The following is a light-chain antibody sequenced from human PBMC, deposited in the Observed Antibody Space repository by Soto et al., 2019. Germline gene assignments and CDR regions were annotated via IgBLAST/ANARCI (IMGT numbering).Light chain of an antibody. CDR2: AAS. V-gene: IGKV1-12*01. CDR3: QQADSLPLVT. J-gene: IGKJ5*01. CDR1: QDISTW. Sequence: DIQMTQSPSSVSASVGDRVTITCRASQDISTWLAWYQQKPGKAPKLLIYAASSLFSGVPSRFSGSGSGTDFTLTISRLQPEDFATYYCQQADSLPLVTFGQGTRLEIK.